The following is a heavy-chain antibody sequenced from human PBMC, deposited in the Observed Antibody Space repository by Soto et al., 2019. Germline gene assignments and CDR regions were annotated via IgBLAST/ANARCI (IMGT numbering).Heavy chain of an antibody. CDR2: ITGSGDST. V-gene: IGHV3-23*01. D-gene: IGHD5-12*01. CDR1: KFTFSNHA. Sequence: PGGSLRLSCEASKFTFSNHAMSWVRQAPGKGLEWVSHITGSGDSTHFADSVKGRFTISRDNSKNTLYLQLNSLRVEDTAVYYCARDPKRRDGYNFDSWGPGTLVTISS. J-gene: IGHJ4*02. CDR3: ARDPKRRDGYNFDS.